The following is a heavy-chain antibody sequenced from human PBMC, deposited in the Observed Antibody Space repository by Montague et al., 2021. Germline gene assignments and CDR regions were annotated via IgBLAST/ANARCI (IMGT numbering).Heavy chain of an antibody. V-gene: IGHV3-74*01. D-gene: IGHD6-13*01. J-gene: IGHJ3*02. Sequence: SLRLSCAASGFTFSNYWMHWVRHAPGKGLVWVSHIKYDGSRTGYADSVKGRFTISRDNAKNTLYLQMNSLRVDDTAVYYCARNLASAAPGAFDIWGQGTMVTVSS. CDR1: GFTFSNYW. CDR2: IKYDGSRT. CDR3: ARNLASAAPGAFDI.